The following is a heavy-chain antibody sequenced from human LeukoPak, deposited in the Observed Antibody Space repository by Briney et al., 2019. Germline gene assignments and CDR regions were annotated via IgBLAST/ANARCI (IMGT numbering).Heavy chain of an antibody. CDR2: ISSSGSTI. D-gene: IGHD6-6*01. Sequence: KPGGSLRLSCAASGFTFSDYYMSWIRQAPGKGLEWVSCISSSGSTIYYADSVKGRFTISRDNAKNSLYLQMNSLRAEDTAVYYCTRVAYSSSGNFDLWGRGTLVTVSS. CDR3: TRVAYSSSGNFDL. V-gene: IGHV3-11*04. J-gene: IGHJ2*01. CDR1: GFTFSDYY.